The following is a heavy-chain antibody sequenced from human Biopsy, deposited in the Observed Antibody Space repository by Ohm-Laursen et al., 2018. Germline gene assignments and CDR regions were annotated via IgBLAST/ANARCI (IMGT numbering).Heavy chain of an antibody. CDR1: GYTFTSYH. D-gene: IGHD3-22*01. Sequence: AASVKVSCKASGYTFTSYHVHWVRQAPGQGLEWMGWINAKTGDTNYAQKFQGRVTMTRDTSISTAYVDLSSLRSDDTAVYYCTRGGYYYDSLAYYYWFDHWGQGILVTVSS. V-gene: IGHV1-2*02. CDR3: TRGGYYYDSLAYYYWFDH. J-gene: IGHJ5*02. CDR2: INAKTGDT.